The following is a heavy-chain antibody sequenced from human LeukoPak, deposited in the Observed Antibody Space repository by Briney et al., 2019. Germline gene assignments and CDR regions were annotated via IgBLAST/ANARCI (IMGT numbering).Heavy chain of an antibody. Sequence: PGGSLRLSCAASGVNFSSYSMNWVRQAPGKGLEWVSFIYSDNTHYSDSVKGRFTISRDNSKNTLYLQMNSLRAEDTAVYYCARRAGAYSHPYDYWGQGTLVTVSS. D-gene: IGHD4/OR15-4a*01. V-gene: IGHV3-53*01. CDR3: ARRAGAYSHPYDY. CDR1: GVNFSSYS. CDR2: IYSDNT. J-gene: IGHJ4*02.